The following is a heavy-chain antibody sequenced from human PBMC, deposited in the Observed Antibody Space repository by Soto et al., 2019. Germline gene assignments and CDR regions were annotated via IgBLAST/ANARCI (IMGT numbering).Heavy chain of an antibody. CDR3: ARVPCSSWYSYYCYYGMDV. V-gene: IGHV1-8*01. CDR1: GYTFTSYD. Sequence: ASVKVSCKASGYTFTSYDINWVRQATGQGLEWMGWMNPNSGNTGYAQKFQGRVTMTRNTSISTAYMELSSLRSEDTAVYYCARVPCSSWYSYYCYYGMDVWGQGTTVTVSS. D-gene: IGHD6-13*01. CDR2: MNPNSGNT. J-gene: IGHJ6*02.